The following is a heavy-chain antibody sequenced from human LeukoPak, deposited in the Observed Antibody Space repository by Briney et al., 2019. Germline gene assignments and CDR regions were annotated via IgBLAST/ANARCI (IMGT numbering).Heavy chain of an antibody. Sequence: GGSLRLSCAASGFTFSSYAMSWVRQAPGKGLEWVSIISGSGGSAYYADSVKGRFTISRDNSKNTLYLQMNSLRAEDTAVYHCAKDRVRFDYWGQGTLVTVSS. J-gene: IGHJ4*02. D-gene: IGHD4-17*01. V-gene: IGHV3-23*01. CDR3: AKDRVRFDY. CDR2: ISGSGGSA. CDR1: GFTFSSYA.